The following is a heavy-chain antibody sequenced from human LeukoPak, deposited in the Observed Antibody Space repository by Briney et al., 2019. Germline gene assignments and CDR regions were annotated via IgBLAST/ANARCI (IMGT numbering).Heavy chain of an antibody. CDR3: ARAGYCSSTSCSEWANDYYYGMDV. V-gene: IGHV3-74*01. J-gene: IGHJ6*02. D-gene: IGHD2-2*03. Sequence: GGSLRLSCAASGFTFSSYWMHWVRQAPGKGLVWVSRINSDGSSTSYADSVKGRFTISRDNAKNTLYLQMNSLRAEDTAVYYCARAGYCSSTSCSEWANDYYYGMDVWGQGTTVTVSS. CDR1: GFTFSSYW. CDR2: INSDGSST.